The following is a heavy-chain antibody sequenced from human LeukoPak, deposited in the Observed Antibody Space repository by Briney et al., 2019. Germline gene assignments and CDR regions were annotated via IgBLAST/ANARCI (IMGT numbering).Heavy chain of an antibody. CDR1: GGSISSGGYY. J-gene: IGHJ4*02. CDR2: IYYSGST. CDR3: AREDSSGYYYFDY. Sequence: PSQTLSLTCAVSGGSISSGGYYWSWIRQPPGKGLEWIGYIYYSGSTKYNPSLKSRVTISVDTSKNQFSLKLSSVTAADTAVYYCAREDSSGYYYFDYWGQGTLVTVSS. V-gene: IGHV4-61*08. D-gene: IGHD3-22*01.